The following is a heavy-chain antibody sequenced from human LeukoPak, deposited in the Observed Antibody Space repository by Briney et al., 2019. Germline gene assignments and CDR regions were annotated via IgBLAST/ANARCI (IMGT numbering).Heavy chain of an antibody. V-gene: IGHV3-74*01. D-gene: IGHD5-18*01. CDR2: ISGDGTTT. Sequence: GGSLRLSCAASRFTFSSYWMHWVRQAPGKGLVWVSRISGDGTTTYYADSVRGRFTISRDNAKNTLYLQTNSLRAEDTAVYYCARALTGYSYGYSYWGQGTLVTVSS. J-gene: IGHJ4*02. CDR1: RFTFSSYW. CDR3: ARALTGYSYGYSY.